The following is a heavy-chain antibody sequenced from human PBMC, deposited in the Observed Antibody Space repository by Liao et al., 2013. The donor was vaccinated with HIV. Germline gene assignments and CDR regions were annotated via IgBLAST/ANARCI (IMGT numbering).Heavy chain of an antibody. Sequence: QVHLQESGPGLVKPSETLSLTCTVSGGSINPYYWSWIRKSAGKGLEWIGRIHYSGTSNYNPSLKSRGTISVDTSKNQFSLTLSSVTAADTAVYYCAREAESGHPDYWGQGTLVTVSS. CDR3: AREAESGHPDY. D-gene: IGHD3-3*01. V-gene: IGHV4-4*07. J-gene: IGHJ4*02. CDR2: IHYSGTS. CDR1: GGSINPYY.